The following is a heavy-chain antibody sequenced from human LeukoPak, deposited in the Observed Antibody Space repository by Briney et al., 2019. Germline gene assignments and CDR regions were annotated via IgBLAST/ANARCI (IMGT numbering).Heavy chain of an antibody. V-gene: IGHV3-23*01. Sequence: PGGSLRLSCAATGFTISSYAMTWVRQAPGKGLEWVSTISGSGGNTYYADSVKGRFTMSRDNSKNTLYLQMNSLRAEDTAVYYCAKGMGAYSYGVDSWGQGTLVTVSS. J-gene: IGHJ4*02. CDR3: AKGMGAYSYGVDS. CDR1: GFTISSYA. D-gene: IGHD5-18*01. CDR2: ISGSGGNT.